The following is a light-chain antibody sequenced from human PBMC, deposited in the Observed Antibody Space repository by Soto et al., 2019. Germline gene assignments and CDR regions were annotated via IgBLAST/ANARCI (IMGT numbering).Light chain of an antibody. CDR2: GAS. CDR1: QSVSSSY. Sequence: IVLTQSPGTLSLSPGERATLSCRASQSVSSSYLGWYQQKPGQAPRLLIYGASTRATGIPDRFSGSGSGTDFTLTISRLEPEDLAVYYCQQYGSSPMYTFGQGTKLEIK. V-gene: IGKV3-20*01. CDR3: QQYGSSPMYT. J-gene: IGKJ2*01.